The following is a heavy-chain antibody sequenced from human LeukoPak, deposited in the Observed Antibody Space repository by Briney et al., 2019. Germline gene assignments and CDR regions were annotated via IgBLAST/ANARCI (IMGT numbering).Heavy chain of an antibody. CDR1: GYTFTSYD. Sequence: ASVKVSCKASGYTFTSYDINWVRQATGQGLEWMGWMNPNSGNTGYAQKLQGRVTMTTDTSTSTAYMELRSLSDDAAVYYCARGDDYGDYWGLYWGQGTLVTVSS. CDR3: ARGDDYGDYWGLY. V-gene: IGHV1-8*01. CDR2: MNPNSGNT. D-gene: IGHD4-17*01. J-gene: IGHJ4*02.